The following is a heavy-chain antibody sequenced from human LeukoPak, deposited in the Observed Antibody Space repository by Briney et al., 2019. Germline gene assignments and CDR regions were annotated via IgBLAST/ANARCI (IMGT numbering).Heavy chain of an antibody. V-gene: IGHV1-2*02. D-gene: IGHD3-9*01. CDR1: GYTFTCYY. CDR2: INPNSGGT. CDR3: ARVKGMDYDILTGYEDYFDY. Sequence: ASVKVSCKASGYTFTCYYMHWVRQAPGQGLEWMGWINPNSGGTNYAQKFQGRVTMTRDTSISTAYMELSRLRSDDTAVYYCARVKGMDYDILTGYEDYFDYWGQGALVTVSS. J-gene: IGHJ4*02.